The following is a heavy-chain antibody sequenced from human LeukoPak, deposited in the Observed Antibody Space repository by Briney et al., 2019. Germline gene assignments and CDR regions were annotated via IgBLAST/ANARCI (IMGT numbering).Heavy chain of an antibody. CDR1: GFSVINNY. CDR2: IYTNGTT. J-gene: IGHJ4*02. D-gene: IGHD3-22*01. Sequence: GGSLRLSCAASGFSVINNYMTWVRQAPGKRLEWVSLIYTNGTTYYADSVKGRFTISRDNSKNNVYLHMNNLRAEDTAVYYCATDSSGYSLDYWGQGTLVTVSS. V-gene: IGHV3-66*01. CDR3: ATDSSGYSLDY.